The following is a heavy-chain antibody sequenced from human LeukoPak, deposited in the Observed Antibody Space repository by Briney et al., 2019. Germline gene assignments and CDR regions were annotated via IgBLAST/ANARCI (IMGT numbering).Heavy chain of an antibody. D-gene: IGHD5-18*01. J-gene: IGHJ4*02. CDR3: ARVGVGSYGIYYFDY. Sequence: PSETLSLTCTVSGGSISSSSYYWGWIRQPPGKGLEWIGSIYYSGSTYYNPSLKSRVTISVDTSKNQFSLKLSSVTAADTAVYYCARVGVGSYGIYYFDYWGQGTLVTVSS. CDR2: IYYSGST. CDR1: GGSISSSSYY. V-gene: IGHV4-39*07.